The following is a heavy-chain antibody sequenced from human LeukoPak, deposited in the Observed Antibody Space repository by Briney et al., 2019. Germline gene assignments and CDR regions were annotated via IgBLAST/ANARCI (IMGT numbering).Heavy chain of an antibody. V-gene: IGHV4-30-4*01. CDR2: IYYSGST. Sequence: SETLSLTCTVSGGSISSGDYYWSWIRQPPGKGLEWIGYIYYSGSTYYNPSLKRRVTISVDTSKSQFSLKLSSVTAAETAVYYCAGSGYYTNWFDPWGQGTLVTVSS. CDR3: AGSGYYTNWFDP. J-gene: IGHJ5*02. D-gene: IGHD3-22*01. CDR1: GGSISSGDYY.